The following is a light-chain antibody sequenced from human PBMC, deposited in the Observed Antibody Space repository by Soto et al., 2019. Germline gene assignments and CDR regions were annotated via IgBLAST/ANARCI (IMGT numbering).Light chain of an antibody. CDR3: QQYESYPLT. CDR1: QSVRAW. Sequence: DIQMTQSPSTLSASVGDRVTITCRASQSVRAWLAWYQQKPGKAPELLIYSASTVETGVPSRFSGSGSETEFTLTISSLRPDDFATYYCQQYESYPLTFGGGTRIEIK. J-gene: IGKJ4*01. CDR2: SAS. V-gene: IGKV1-5*03.